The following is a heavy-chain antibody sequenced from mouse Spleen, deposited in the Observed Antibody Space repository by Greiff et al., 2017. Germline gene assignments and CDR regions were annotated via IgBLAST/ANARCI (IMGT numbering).Heavy chain of an antibody. CDR3: AREGLPYYAMDY. CDR1: GISITTGNYR. V-gene: IGHV3-5*01. J-gene: IGHJ4*01. D-gene: IGHD2-2*01. Sequence: EVKLQESGPGLVKPSQTVFLTCTVTGISITTGNYRWSWIRQFPGNKLEWIGYIYYSGTITYNPSLTSRTTITRDTPKNQFFLEMNSLTAEDTATYYCAREGLPYYAMDYWGQGTSVTVSS. CDR2: IYYSGTI.